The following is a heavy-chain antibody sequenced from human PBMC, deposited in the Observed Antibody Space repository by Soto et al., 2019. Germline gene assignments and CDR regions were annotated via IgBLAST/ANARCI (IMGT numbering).Heavy chain of an antibody. CDR1: GFILSSYA. CDR2: INEDGSEK. J-gene: IGHJ4*02. Sequence: EVQLVESGGGLVQPGGSLRLSCAASGFILSSYAMTWVRQAPGKGLEWVANINEDGSEKDYVDSVKGRFTISRDNAKNSLSLKMNSLSAEDTAVYYCARGRYQFDYWGQGTLVNVSS. D-gene: IGHD3-16*02. CDR3: ARGRYQFDY. V-gene: IGHV3-7*01.